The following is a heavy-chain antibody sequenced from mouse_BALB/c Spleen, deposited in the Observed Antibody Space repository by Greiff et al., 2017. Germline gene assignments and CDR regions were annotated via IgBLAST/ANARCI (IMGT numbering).Heavy chain of an antibody. CDR3: TRGRVRRGDWYFDV. J-gene: IGHJ1*01. CDR2: IYPGNSDT. Sequence: VQLQQSGTVLARPGASVKMSCKASGYSFTSYWMHWVKQRPGQGLEWIGAIYPGNSDTSYNQKFKGKAKLTAVTSASTAYMELSSLTNEDSAVYYCTRGRVRRGDWYFDVWGAGTTVTVSS. CDR1: GYSFTSYW. V-gene: IGHV1-5*01. D-gene: IGHD2-14*01.